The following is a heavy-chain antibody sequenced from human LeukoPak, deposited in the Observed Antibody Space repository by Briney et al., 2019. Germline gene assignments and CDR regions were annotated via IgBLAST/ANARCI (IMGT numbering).Heavy chain of an antibody. CDR2: VNDRGST. CDR3: ARGVVSGRFGDYYYMDV. V-gene: IGHV4-34*01. J-gene: IGHJ6*03. Sequence: SETLSLTCAVYGGSFSGHYWTWIRQPPGKRLQWIGEVNDRGSTNYNPSLKSRLTISEDKSKKQFSLRLPSVTAADTAVYYCARGVVSGRFGDYYYMDVWGKGTTVTVSS. D-gene: IGHD3-16*01. CDR1: GGSFSGHY.